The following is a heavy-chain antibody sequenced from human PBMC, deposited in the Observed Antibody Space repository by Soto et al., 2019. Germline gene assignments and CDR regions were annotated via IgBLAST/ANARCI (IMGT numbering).Heavy chain of an antibody. CDR2: IYYSGST. CDR1: GGSISSGGYY. J-gene: IGHJ4*02. V-gene: IGHV4-31*03. Sequence: SETLSLTCTVSGGSISSGGYYWSWIRQHPGKGLEWIGYIYYSGSTYYNPSLKSRVTISVDTSKNQFSLKLSSVTAADTAVYYCARGVEPIRAINPYPPDCWGQGTLGTVSS. CDR3: ARGVEPIRAINPYPPDC. D-gene: IGHD2-21*01.